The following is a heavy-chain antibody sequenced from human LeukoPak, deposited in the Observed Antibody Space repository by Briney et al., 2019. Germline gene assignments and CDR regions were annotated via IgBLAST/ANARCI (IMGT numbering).Heavy chain of an antibody. CDR2: INIYNGKT. V-gene: IGHV1-18*01. CDR1: GYTFSSYG. D-gene: IGHD6-13*01. Sequence: ASVKVSCKASGYTFSSYGISWVRQAPGQGLEWMGWINIYNGKTDYAQKLQGRVTMATDTSTSTAYMELRSLRSDDTAVYYCARGVWEQLDSHRYYGMDVWGQGTPVTVSS. J-gene: IGHJ6*02. CDR3: ARGVWEQLDSHRYYGMDV.